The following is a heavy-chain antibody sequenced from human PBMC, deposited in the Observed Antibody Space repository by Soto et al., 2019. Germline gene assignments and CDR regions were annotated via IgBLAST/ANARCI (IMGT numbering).Heavy chain of an antibody. CDR2: IKSKTDGGTT. D-gene: IGHD3-22*01. CDR1: GFTFSNAW. CDR3: TTETYYYDSSGRLNWFDP. J-gene: IGHJ5*02. V-gene: IGHV3-15*01. Sequence: GGSLRLSCAASGFTFSNAWMSWVRQAPGKGLEWVGRIKSKTDGGTTDYAAPVKGRFTISRDDSKNTLYLQMNSLKTEDTAVYYCTTETYYYDSSGRLNWFDPWGQGTLVTVSS.